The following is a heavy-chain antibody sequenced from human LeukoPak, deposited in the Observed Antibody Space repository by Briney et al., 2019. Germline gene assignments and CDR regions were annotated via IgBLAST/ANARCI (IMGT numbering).Heavy chain of an antibody. CDR3: ARAAYDILTGYFHDAFDI. V-gene: IGHV3-7*01. CDR1: GFTFSNYW. D-gene: IGHD3-9*01. J-gene: IGHJ3*02. CDR2: IKQDGSEK. Sequence: GGSLRLSCAASGFTFSNYWMTWVRQAPGKGLEWVANIKQDGSEKYYVDSVKGRFTISRDNAKNSLYLQMNSLRAEDTAVYYCARAAYDILTGYFHDAFDIWGQGTMVTVSS.